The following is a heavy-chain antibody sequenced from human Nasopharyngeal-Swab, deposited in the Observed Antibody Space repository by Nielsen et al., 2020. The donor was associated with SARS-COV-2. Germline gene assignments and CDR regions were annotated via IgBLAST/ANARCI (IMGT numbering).Heavy chain of an antibody. D-gene: IGHD3-10*01. V-gene: IGHV3-11*01. Sequence: GGSLRLSCAASGFSFSDYYMSWIRQAPGKGLKWVSYISSSGSTIYYADSVKGRFTISRDNAKNSLYLQMNSLRAEDTAVYYCARGGSTIWFGDYYYGMDVWGQGTTVTVSS. J-gene: IGHJ6*02. CDR2: ISSSGSTI. CDR1: GFSFSDYY. CDR3: ARGGSTIWFGDYYYGMDV.